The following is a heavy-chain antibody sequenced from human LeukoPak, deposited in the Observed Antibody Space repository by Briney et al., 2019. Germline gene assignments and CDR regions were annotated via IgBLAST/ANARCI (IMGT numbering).Heavy chain of an antibody. CDR2: ISSSSSYI. J-gene: IGHJ5*02. Sequence: GGSLRLSCAASGFTFSSYSMNWARQAPGKGLEWVSSISSSSSYIYYADSVKGRFTISRDNAKNSLYLQMNSLRAEDTAVYYCARGDGYFDWYGQFDPWGQGTLVTVSS. CDR1: GFTFSSYS. D-gene: IGHD3-9*01. CDR3: ARGDGYFDWYGQFDP. V-gene: IGHV3-21*01.